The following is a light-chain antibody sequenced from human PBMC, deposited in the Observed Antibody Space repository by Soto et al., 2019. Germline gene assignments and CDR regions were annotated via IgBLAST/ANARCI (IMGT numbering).Light chain of an antibody. J-gene: IGKJ4*01. CDR1: QSISSW. Sequence: DIQMTQSPSTLSASVGDRVTITCRASQSISSWLAWYQQKPGKAPKLLIFQAPSLKSGVPSRFSGSGSATEYTLTISSLQPDDFAAYYCEDYSSSSGLTFGGGTKVEIK. V-gene: IGKV1-5*03. CDR3: EDYSSSSGLT. CDR2: QAP.